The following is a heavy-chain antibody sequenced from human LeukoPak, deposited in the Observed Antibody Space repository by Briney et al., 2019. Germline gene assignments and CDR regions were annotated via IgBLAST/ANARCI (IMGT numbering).Heavy chain of an antibody. CDR1: GGSVSSGGYY. CDR2: IYYSGST. V-gene: IGHV4-61*08. CDR3: ARGATVVDY. J-gene: IGHJ4*02. D-gene: IGHD5-18*01. Sequence: SETLSLTCTVSGGSVSSGGYYWSWIRQPPGKGLEWIGYIYYSGSTNYNPSLKSRVTISVDTSKNQFSLKLSPVTAADTAVYYCARGATVVDYWGQGTLVTVSS.